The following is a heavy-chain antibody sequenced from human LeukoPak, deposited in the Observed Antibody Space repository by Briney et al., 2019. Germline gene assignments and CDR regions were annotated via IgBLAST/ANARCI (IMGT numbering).Heavy chain of an antibody. V-gene: IGHV3-7*01. D-gene: IGHD6-6*01. J-gene: IGHJ5*02. CDR2: INEDASKK. CDR3: ATSTYSSSPS. CDR1: GFTFSNYL. Sequence: GSLKLSFATSGFTFSNYLMNWVRQAPGKGLEWVANINEDASKKYYVDSVEGRFTISRDDAKNSLYLQMNSLRAEDTAMYYCATSTYSSSPSWGQGTLVTVSS.